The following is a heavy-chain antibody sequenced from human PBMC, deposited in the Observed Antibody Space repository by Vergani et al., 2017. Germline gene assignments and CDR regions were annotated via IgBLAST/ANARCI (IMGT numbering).Heavy chain of an antibody. CDR1: GFTFSSYA. D-gene: IGHD4-17*01. CDR3: AKDNENDYGDLRALSLVDY. V-gene: IGHV3-23*04. Sequence: LQLVESGGGLVKPGGSLRLSCAASGFTFSSYAMSWVRQAPGKGLEWVSAISGSGGSTYYADSVKGRFTISRDNSKNTLYLQMNSLRAEDTAVYYCAKDNENDYGDLRALSLVDYWGQGTLVTVSS. J-gene: IGHJ4*02. CDR2: ISGSGGST.